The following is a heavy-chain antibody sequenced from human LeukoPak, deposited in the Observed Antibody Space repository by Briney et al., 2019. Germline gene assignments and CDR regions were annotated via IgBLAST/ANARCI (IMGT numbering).Heavy chain of an antibody. CDR1: GGSFSGYY. J-gene: IGHJ6*03. D-gene: IGHD3-10*01. Sequence: SETLSLTCAVYGGSFSGYYWSWIRQPPGKGLEWIGEINHSGSTNYNPSLKSRVTISVDTSKNQFSLKLRSVTAADTAVYYCARLGLSNMVRGVIGPSSRYYMDVWGKGTTVTISS. CDR3: ARLGLSNMVRGVIGPSSRYYMDV. CDR2: INHSGST. V-gene: IGHV4-34*01.